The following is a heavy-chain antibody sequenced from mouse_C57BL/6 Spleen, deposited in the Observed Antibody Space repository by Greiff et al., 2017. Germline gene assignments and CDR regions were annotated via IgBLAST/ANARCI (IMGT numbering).Heavy chain of an antibody. CDR2: ISRGSSTI. Sequence: EVKVVESGGGLVKPGGSLKLSCAASGFTFSDYGMHWVRQAPEKGLEWVAYISRGSSTIYYADTVKGRFTLSRDNAKNTLFLQMTSLRSEDTAMYYCARGPTTYGSSPWFAYWGQGTLVTVSA. J-gene: IGHJ3*01. D-gene: IGHD1-1*01. CDR3: ARGPTTYGSSPWFAY. V-gene: IGHV5-17*01. CDR1: GFTFSDYG.